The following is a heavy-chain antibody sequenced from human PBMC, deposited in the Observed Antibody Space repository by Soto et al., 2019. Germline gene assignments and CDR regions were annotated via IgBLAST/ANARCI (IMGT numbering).Heavy chain of an antibody. CDR3: ATGIIVVAPRGMDV. J-gene: IGHJ6*02. Sequence: QAGGSLRLSCAASGFTFSSYEMNWVRQAPGKGLEWVSYISSSGSTIYYADSVKGRFTISRDNAKNSLYLQMNSLRAEDTAVYYCATGIIVVAPRGMDVWGQGTTVTVSS. CDR1: GFTFSSYE. D-gene: IGHD2-21*01. V-gene: IGHV3-48*03. CDR2: ISSSGSTI.